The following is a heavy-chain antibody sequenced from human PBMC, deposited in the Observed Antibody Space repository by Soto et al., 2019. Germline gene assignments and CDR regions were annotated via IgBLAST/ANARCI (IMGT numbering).Heavy chain of an antibody. CDR2: ISYDGSNK. V-gene: IGHV3-30-3*01. CDR1: GFTFSSYA. D-gene: IGHD4-17*01. CDR3: ARDDYGGNPLDY. J-gene: IGHJ4*02. Sequence: QVQLVESGGGVVQPGRSLRLSCAASGFTFSSYAMHWVRQAPGKGLEWVAVISYDGSNKYYADSVKGRFTISRDNSKNTLYLQMNSLRAEDTAVYYCARDDYGGNPLDYWGQGTLVTVSS.